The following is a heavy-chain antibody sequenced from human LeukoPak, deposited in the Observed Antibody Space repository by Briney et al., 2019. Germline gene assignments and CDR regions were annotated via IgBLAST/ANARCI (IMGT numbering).Heavy chain of an antibody. D-gene: IGHD5-18*01. V-gene: IGHV1-18*04. CDR3: ARAVRGYSYAYLPY. Sequence: ASVKVSCKASGYTFTGYYMHWVRQAPGQGLEWMGWSSAYDGNTNYAQKLQGRVTMTTDTSTSTAYMELRSLRSDDTAVYYCARAVRGYSYAYLPYWGQGTLVTVSS. CDR1: GYTFTGYY. CDR2: SSAYDGNT. J-gene: IGHJ4*02.